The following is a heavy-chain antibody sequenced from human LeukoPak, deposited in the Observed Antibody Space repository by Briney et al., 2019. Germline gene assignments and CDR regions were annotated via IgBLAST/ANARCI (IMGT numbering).Heavy chain of an antibody. J-gene: IGHJ2*01. Sequence: SETLSLTCAVYGGSFSAYYWSWIRQPPGRGLEWIGEIHHSGSTNYNPSLTSRVTISVDTSKNQFSLKLSSVTAADTAVYYCARAPQSDYGTHWYFDLWGRGTLVTVSS. CDR2: IHHSGST. CDR3: ARAPQSDYGTHWYFDL. CDR1: GGSFSAYY. V-gene: IGHV4-34*01. D-gene: IGHD4-17*01.